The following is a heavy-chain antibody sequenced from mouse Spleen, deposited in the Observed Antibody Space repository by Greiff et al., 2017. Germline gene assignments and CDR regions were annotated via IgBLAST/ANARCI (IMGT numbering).Heavy chain of an antibody. CDR3: ARDLSWFAY. CDR2: IYPGSGNT. Sequence: VQLQQSGAELVRPGASVKLSCKASGYTFTDYYINWVKQRPGQGLEWIGRIYPGSGNTYYNEKFKGKATLTAEKSSSTAYMQLSSLTSEDSAVYFCARDLSWFAYWGQGTLVTVSA. V-gene: IGHV1-76*01. CDR1: GYTFTDYY. J-gene: IGHJ3*01.